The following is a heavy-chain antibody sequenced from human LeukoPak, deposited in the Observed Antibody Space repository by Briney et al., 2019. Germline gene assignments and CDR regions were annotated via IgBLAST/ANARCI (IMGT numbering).Heavy chain of an antibody. Sequence: SETLSLTCTVSGGSVSSYYWNWIRQPPGKGLEWIGYIYYSGSTDYNPSLKSRVTISVDTSKNQFSLKLSSVTAADTAVYYCAGRLWRRDGYNLSAFDIWGQGTMVTVSS. CDR3: AGRLWRRDGYNLSAFDI. J-gene: IGHJ3*02. CDR2: IYYSGST. CDR1: GGSVSSYY. D-gene: IGHD5-24*01. V-gene: IGHV4-59*02.